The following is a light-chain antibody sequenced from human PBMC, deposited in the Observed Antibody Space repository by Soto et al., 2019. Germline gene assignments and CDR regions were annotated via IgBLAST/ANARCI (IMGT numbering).Light chain of an antibody. CDR1: PRITSSF. J-gene: IGKJ5*01. V-gene: IGKV3-20*01. CDR2: GAS. CDR3: QQHAIPPLT. Sequence: PGARAALACGACPRITSSFLAWYQQQPGQAPRLLIYGASSSATGIPDRFSFTGSETYSTITLNRLQHEDFVVYYCQQHAIPPLTFGQGTRLEI.